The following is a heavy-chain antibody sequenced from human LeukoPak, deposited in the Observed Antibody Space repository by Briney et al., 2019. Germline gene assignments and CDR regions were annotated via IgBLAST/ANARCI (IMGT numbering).Heavy chain of an antibody. V-gene: IGHV3-7*03. CDR2: IKQDGSER. D-gene: IGHD5-18*01. J-gene: IGHJ4*02. CDR3: ARGGTRGYSPVDY. CDR1: GFTFSSFW. Sequence: GGSLRLSCAASGFTFSSFWMNWVRQAPGKGLEWVANIKQDGSERNYVDSVKGRSTISRDNAKNSLFLQMNSLRVEDTAVYYCARGGTRGYSPVDYWGRGILVTVSS.